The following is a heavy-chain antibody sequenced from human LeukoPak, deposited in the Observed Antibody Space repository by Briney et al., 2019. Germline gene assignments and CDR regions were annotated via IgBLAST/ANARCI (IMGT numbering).Heavy chain of an antibody. D-gene: IGHD3-16*02. CDR3: AREKDYDSIWGSYRFFDH. V-gene: IGHV3-48*01. CDR1: GFTFSSYS. J-gene: IGHJ4*02. CDR2: ISSSSSTI. Sequence: GGSLRLSCAASGFTFSSYSMNWVRQAPGKGLEWVSYISSSSSTIYYADSVKGRFTISRDNAKNSLYLQMNSLRAEDTAVYYCAREKDYDSIWGSYRFFDHWGQGILVTVSS.